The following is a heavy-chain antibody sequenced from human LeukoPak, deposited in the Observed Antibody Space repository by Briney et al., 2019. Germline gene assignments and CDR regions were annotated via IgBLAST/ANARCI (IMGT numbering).Heavy chain of an antibody. Sequence: PEGSLRLSCAASGFTFSSYAMSWVRQAPGKGLEWVSAISGSGGSTYYADSVKGRFTISRDNSKNTLYLQMNSLRAEDTAVYYCAKDYYDSSGYYPEGWYFDLWGRGTLVTVSS. CDR1: GFTFSSYA. V-gene: IGHV3-23*01. CDR3: AKDYYDSSGYYPEGWYFDL. D-gene: IGHD3-22*01. J-gene: IGHJ2*01. CDR2: ISGSGGST.